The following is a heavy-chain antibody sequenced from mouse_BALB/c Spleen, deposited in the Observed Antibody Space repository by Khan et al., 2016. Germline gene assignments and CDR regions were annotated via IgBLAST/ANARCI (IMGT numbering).Heavy chain of an antibody. CDR3: ARYGYYAIDY. CDR1: GYSITSGYS. CDR2: LHYSGST. V-gene: IGHV3-1*02. Sequence: EVQLQESGPDLVKPSQSLSLTCTVTGYSITSGYSWHWIRQFPGNKLEWMGYLHYSGSTNYNPSLKSQVSITRDTSKNPFFLQLNSVTAEDTSTCYCARYGYYAIDYWGQGTSVTVSS. D-gene: IGHD2-10*02. J-gene: IGHJ4*01.